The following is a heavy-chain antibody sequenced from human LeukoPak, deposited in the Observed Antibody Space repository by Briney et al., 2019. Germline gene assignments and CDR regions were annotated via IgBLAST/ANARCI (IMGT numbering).Heavy chain of an antibody. D-gene: IGHD3-10*01. CDR1: GFTFSSYA. CDR2: ISSDGGST. V-gene: IGHV3-64*01. J-gene: IGHJ4*02. Sequence: GGSLRLSCAASGFTFSSYAMHWVRQAPGKGLEYVSAISSDGGSTYYANSVKGRFTISRDNSKNTLYLQMGSLRAEDMAVYYCAREGLSYDYWGQGTLVTVSS. CDR3: AREGLSYDY.